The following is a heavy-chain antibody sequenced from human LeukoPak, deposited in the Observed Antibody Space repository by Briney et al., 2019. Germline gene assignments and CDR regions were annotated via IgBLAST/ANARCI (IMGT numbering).Heavy chain of an antibody. CDR3: AKDWGTVTTWNAFDI. J-gene: IGHJ3*02. CDR1: RFTFSSYA. D-gene: IGHD4-17*01. CDR2: ISGSGGST. V-gene: IGHV3-23*01. Sequence: GGSLRLSCAASRFTFSSYAMSWVRQAPGKGLEWVSAISGSGGSTYYADSVKGRFTISRDNSKNTLYLQMNSMRAEDTAVYYCAKDWGTVTTWNAFDIWGQGTMVTVSS.